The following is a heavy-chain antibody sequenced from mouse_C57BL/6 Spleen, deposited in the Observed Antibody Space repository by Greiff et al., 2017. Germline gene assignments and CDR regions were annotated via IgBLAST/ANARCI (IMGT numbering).Heavy chain of an antibody. CDR3: ARNSGGGGYFDY. CDR2: IYPGDGDT. J-gene: IGHJ2*01. CDR1: GYAFSSSW. D-gene: IGHD3-1*01. V-gene: IGHV1-82*01. Sequence: QVQLQQSGPELVKPGASVKISCKASGYAFSSSWMNWVKQRPGKGLEWIGRIYPGDGDTNYNGKFKGKATLTADKSSSTAYMQLSSLTSEDSAVYFCARNSGGGGYFDYWGQGTTLTVSS.